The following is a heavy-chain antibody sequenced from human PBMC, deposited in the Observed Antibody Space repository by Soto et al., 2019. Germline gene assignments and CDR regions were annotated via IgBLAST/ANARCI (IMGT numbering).Heavy chain of an antibody. J-gene: IGHJ6*02. D-gene: IGHD3-22*01. V-gene: IGHV1-18*01. CDR1: DYTFTNFG. Sequence: QVQLVQSGAEVKKPGASVKVSCKASDYTFTNFGISWVRQAPGQGLEWMGWISAYNGHTNYAEKLQGRVTMTTEKSTSTAYMELRGLRSDDTAVYYCGRDAPRGNSDSNYYGMDVWGQGTTVTVSS. CDR2: ISAYNGHT. CDR3: GRDAPRGNSDSNYYGMDV.